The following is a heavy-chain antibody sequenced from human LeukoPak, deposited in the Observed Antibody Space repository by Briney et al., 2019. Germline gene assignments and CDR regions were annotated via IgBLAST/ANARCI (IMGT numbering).Heavy chain of an antibody. J-gene: IGHJ4*02. Sequence: PSETLSLTGTVSGVSISNYYWSWIRQPAGKGLEWIGRIYSSGSTNYNPSLKSRVTMSVDTSKNQFSLKLTSVTAADTAVYYCARGVSSGYYSVYYFDYWGQGTLVTVSS. CDR3: ARGVSSGYYSVYYFDY. CDR2: IYSSGST. CDR1: GVSISNYY. V-gene: IGHV4-4*07. D-gene: IGHD3-22*01.